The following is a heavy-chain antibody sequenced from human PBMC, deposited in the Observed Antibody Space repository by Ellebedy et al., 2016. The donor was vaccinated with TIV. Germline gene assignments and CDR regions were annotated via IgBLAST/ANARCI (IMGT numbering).Heavy chain of an antibody. CDR3: ARRLGVAIPGSDAFDV. CDR1: GYNFASYW. CDR2: IDPSDSYT. Sequence: GESLKISCQGSGYNFASYWISWVRQVPGRGLESMGRIDPSDSYTNYSPSFQGHVTISADKFISIAYLQWSSLKASDTAIYYCARRLGVAIPGSDAFDVWGQGTMVTVSS. D-gene: IGHD1-26*01. J-gene: IGHJ3*01. V-gene: IGHV5-10-1*01.